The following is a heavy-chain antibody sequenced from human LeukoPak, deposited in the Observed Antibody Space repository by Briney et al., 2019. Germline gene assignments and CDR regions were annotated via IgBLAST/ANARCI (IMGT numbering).Heavy chain of an antibody. Sequence: GASVKVSCKASGYTFTSYDINWVRQATGRGLEWMGWMNPNSGNTGYAQKFQGRVTMTRNTSISTAYMELSSLRSEDTAVYYCARGDSSGWWAYWYFDLWGRGTLVTVSS. D-gene: IGHD6-19*01. CDR3: ARGDSSGWWAYWYFDL. J-gene: IGHJ2*01. CDR2: MNPNSGNT. V-gene: IGHV1-8*01. CDR1: GYTFTSYD.